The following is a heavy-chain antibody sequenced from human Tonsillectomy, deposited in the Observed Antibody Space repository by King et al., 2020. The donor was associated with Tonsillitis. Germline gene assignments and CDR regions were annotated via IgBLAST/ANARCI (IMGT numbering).Heavy chain of an antibody. Sequence: QLVQSGGGLVQPGRSLRLSCAAFGFTFGNFGMSWVRQAPGERPEWVSGIGGDGADTDYADSVKGRFTISRDNSKNTLYLQMNNLRADDTAVYYCAKDAIPANGLWDAFDIWGQGTVVSVSS. V-gene: IGHV3-23*04. D-gene: IGHD2-2*02. CDR2: IGGDGADT. CDR1: GFTFGNFG. CDR3: AKDAIPANGLWDAFDI. J-gene: IGHJ3*02.